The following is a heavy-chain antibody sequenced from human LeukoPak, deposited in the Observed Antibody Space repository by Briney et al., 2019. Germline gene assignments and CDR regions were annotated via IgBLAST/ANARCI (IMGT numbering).Heavy chain of an antibody. CDR1: GGSFSGYY. D-gene: IGHD3-3*01. CDR3: ARWSGTDWGSARSCVDP. Sequence: SETLSLTCALYGGSFSGYYWSWIRQSPGKGLEWIGEISHSGSTKYIPSLKSRITISLDTAKNHFSLTLKSVTAADTAVYYCARWSGTDWGSARSCVDPWGQGALVTVSS. V-gene: IGHV4-34*01. CDR2: ISHSGST. J-gene: IGHJ5*02.